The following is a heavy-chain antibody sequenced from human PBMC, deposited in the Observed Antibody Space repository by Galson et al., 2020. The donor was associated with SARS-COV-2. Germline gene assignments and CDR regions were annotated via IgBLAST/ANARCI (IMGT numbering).Heavy chain of an antibody. V-gene: IGHV4-61*02. CDR2: IYTSGTT. J-gene: IGHJ6*02. CDR1: GDSISGSSHY. Sequence: SETLSLTCTVSGDSISGSSHYWSWLRQPAGRELEWIGRIYTSGTTNYNPSLKSRVTISLDTSKNQISLELTAVTATDTAVYYCAREFQVWGQGTMVTVSS. CDR3: AREFQV.